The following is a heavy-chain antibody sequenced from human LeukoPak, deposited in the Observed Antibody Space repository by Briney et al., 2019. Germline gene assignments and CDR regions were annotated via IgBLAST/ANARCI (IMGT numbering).Heavy chain of an antibody. CDR2: IYHSGST. CDR3: ARSFDY. J-gene: IGHJ4*02. V-gene: IGHV4-30-2*01. CDR1: GGSFSGYY. Sequence: SETLSLTCAVYGGSFSGYYWSWIRQPPGKGLEWIGYIYHSGSTYYNPSLKSRVTISVDRSKNQFSLKLSSVTAADTAVYYCARSFDYWGQGTLVTVSS.